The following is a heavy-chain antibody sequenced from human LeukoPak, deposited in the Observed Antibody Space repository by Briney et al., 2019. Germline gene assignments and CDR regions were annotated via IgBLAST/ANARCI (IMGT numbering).Heavy chain of an antibody. CDR1: GFTFSSFV. CDR2: ISSSSSYI. CDR3: AWGGISMVRGIMD. J-gene: IGHJ4*02. D-gene: IGHD3-10*01. Sequence: PGGSLRLSCAASGFTFSSFVMNWVRRAPGKGLEWVSSISSSSSYIHYADSVKGRFTISRDNAKNSLYLQMNSLRAEDTAVYYCAWGGISMVRGIMDWGQGTLVTVSS. V-gene: IGHV3-21*01.